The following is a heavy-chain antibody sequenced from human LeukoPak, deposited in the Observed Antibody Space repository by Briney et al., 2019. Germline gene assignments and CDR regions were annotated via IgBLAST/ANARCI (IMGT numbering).Heavy chain of an antibody. CDR3: ARSRTYVDFWSGLGPRYMDV. D-gene: IGHD3-3*01. CDR1: GGSISSSNW. J-gene: IGHJ6*03. V-gene: IGHV4-4*02. CDR2: INHSGST. Sequence: PSETLSLTCAVSGGSISSSNWWSWVRPPPGKGLEWIGEINHSGSTNYNPSLKSRVTISVDTSKNQFSLKLSSVTAADTAVYYCARSRTYVDFWSGLGPRYMDVWGKGTTVTVSS.